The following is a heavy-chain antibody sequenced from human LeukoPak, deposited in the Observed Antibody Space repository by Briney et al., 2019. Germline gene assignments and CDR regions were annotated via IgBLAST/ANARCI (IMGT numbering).Heavy chain of an antibody. D-gene: IGHD3-10*01. J-gene: IGHJ4*02. CDR3: ARGQRYHGSGSYYNFPRAPFDY. CDR2: INHRGST. V-gene: IGHV4-34*01. CDR1: GGSFSGYY. Sequence: SETLSLTCAVYGGSFSGYYWSWIRQPPGKGLEWIGEINHRGSTNYNPSLKSRVTISVDTSKNQFSLKLSSVTAADTAVYYCARGQRYHGSGSYYNFPRAPFDYWGQGTLVTVSS.